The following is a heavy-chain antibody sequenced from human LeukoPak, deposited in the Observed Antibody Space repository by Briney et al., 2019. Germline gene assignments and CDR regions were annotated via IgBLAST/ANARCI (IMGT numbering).Heavy chain of an antibody. D-gene: IGHD4/OR15-4a*01. CDR1: GFTFSSYW. V-gene: IGHV3-74*01. J-gene: IGHJ4*02. CDR3: ARAMVPLFDY. CDR2: IKSDGSGT. Sequence: GGSLRLSCAASGFTFSSYWMHWVRQAPGKGLVWVSRIKSDGSGTSYADSVEGRFTISRDNAKNTLYLQMNSLRAEGTAVYYCARAMVPLFDYWGQGTLVTVSS.